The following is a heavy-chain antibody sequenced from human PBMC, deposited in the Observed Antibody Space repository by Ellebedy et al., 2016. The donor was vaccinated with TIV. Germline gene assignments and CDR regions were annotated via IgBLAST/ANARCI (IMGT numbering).Heavy chain of an antibody. V-gene: IGHV3-48*04. J-gene: IGHJ6*02. D-gene: IGHD2-15*01. CDR3: VRDPPLGGSRGGLDV. CDR1: GFSFSSYS. Sequence: GGSLRLXXVASGFSFSSYSMNWVRQAPGKGLEWVSYIVSGSDSKTIYYADSVKGRFTISRDNAKNSLHLQMNSLRVEDTAVYYCVRDPPLGGSRGGLDVWGQGTTVTVSS. CDR2: IVSGSDSKTI.